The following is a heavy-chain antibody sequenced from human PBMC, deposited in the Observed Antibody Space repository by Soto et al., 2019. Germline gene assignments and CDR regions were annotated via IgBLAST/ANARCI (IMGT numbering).Heavy chain of an antibody. CDR1: SGSISSSSYY. Sequence: QLQLQESGPGLVKPSETLSLTCTVSSGSISSSSYYWGWIRQPPGKGLEWIGSIYYSGSTYYNPSLKSRVTISVDTSKNQFSLKLSSVTAADTAVYYCARRIAAAGAVDYWGQGTLVTVSS. CDR3: ARRIAAAGAVDY. J-gene: IGHJ4*02. D-gene: IGHD6-13*01. V-gene: IGHV4-39*01. CDR2: IYYSGST.